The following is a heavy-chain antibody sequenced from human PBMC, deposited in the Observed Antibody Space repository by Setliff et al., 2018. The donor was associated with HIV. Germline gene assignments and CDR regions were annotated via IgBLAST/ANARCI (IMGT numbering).Heavy chain of an antibody. D-gene: IGHD3-22*01. V-gene: IGHV4-59*12. CDR3: ARTFYYETSGYYVFDS. J-gene: IGHJ4*02. CDR2: IYYSGST. CDR1: GESFSGYY. Sequence: KTSEALSLTCAVYGESFSGYYWSWIRQPPGKGLEWIGYIYYSGSTNYNPSLKSRVTRSVDMSKNQFSLKLSSVTAADTAVYYCARTFYYETSGYYVFDSWGQGTLVTVSS.